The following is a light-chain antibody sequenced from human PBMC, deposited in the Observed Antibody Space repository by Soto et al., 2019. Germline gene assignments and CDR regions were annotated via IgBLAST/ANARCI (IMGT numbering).Light chain of an antibody. CDR1: QSISYH. CDR3: QQSYTTPWT. CDR2: AAS. J-gene: IGKJ1*01. V-gene: IGKV1-39*01. Sequence: DIQMTQSPSSLSASVGDRVTITCRASQSISYHLSWYEQKPGRAPKLLMYAASSLQSGVPSRFSGSGSGTDFPLTISSLQPEDFATYYCQQSYTTPWTFGQGTKVEIK.